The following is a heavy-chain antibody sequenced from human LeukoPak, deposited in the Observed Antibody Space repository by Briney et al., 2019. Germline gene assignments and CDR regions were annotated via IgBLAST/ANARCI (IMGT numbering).Heavy chain of an antibody. V-gene: IGHV4-61*01. CDR3: ARSRYSSGWYYFDY. Sequence: SETLSLTCTVSGGSVISRYHYWSWVRQPPGKGLEWIGYIYYSGSTNYNPSLKSRVTILIDTSKNQFSLNLRSVTAADTAMYYCARSRYSSGWYYFDYWGQGTLVTVSS. D-gene: IGHD6-19*01. J-gene: IGHJ4*02. CDR1: GGSVISRYHY. CDR2: IYYSGST.